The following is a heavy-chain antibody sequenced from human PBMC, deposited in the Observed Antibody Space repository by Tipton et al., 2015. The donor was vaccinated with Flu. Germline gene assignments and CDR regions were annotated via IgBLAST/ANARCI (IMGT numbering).Heavy chain of an antibody. J-gene: IGHJ3*02. D-gene: IGHD2-8*01. CDR2: IYKTGIT. V-gene: IGHV4-39*07. CDR3: VRDVYGTDAFEI. CDR1: GASISSTTYY. Sequence: TLSLTCDVSGASISSTTYYWGWIRQPPGQGLVWIGSIYKTGITDYNPSLTSRVTLSLDTSKNQFSLKLISVTAADTGVYYCVRDVYGTDAFEIWGQGRKVTVTA.